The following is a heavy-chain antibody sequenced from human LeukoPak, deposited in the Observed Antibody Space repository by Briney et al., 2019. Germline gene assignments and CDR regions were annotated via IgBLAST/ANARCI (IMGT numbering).Heavy chain of an antibody. J-gene: IGHJ5*02. CDR1: GYTFTSYG. CDR2: ISAYNGNT. D-gene: IGHD4-17*01. V-gene: IGHV1-18*01. CDR3: ARVVRYGDDNWFDP. Sequence: GPSVKVSCKASGYTFTSYGISWVRQALGQGLEWMGWISAYNGNTNYAQKLQGRVTMTTDTSTSTAYMELRSLRSDDTAVYYCARVVRYGDDNWFDPWGQGTLVTVSS.